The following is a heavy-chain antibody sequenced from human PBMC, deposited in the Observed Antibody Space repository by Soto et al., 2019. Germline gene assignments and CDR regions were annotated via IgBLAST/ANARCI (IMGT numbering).Heavy chain of an antibody. CDR2: ILPIFGTP. CDR1: GGTFSNSA. D-gene: IGHD5-18*01. J-gene: IGHJ4*02. V-gene: IGHV1-69*13. CDR3: ATPAEALDTRMLKGLGH. Sequence: SVKVSCKASGGTFSNSAIIWVRQAPGQGLEWMGGILPIFGTPNYAQKFQGRLTISADEFSSTAYMELNILSSEDTAVYYCATPAEALDTRMLKGLGHWGKGSLVTVSS.